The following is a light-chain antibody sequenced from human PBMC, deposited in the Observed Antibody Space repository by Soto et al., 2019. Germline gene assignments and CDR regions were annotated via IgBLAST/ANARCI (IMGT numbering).Light chain of an antibody. CDR3: QQANSFPFT. CDR1: QGIASW. V-gene: IGKV1-12*01. CDR2: AAS. Sequence: DIQMTQSPSAVSASVGDRVTITCRASQGIASWLAWYQQKSGEAPNLLIYAASNLQSGVPSRFSGSGSGTDFTLTISSLQPEDSATYYCQQANSFPFTFGPGTKVDIK. J-gene: IGKJ3*01.